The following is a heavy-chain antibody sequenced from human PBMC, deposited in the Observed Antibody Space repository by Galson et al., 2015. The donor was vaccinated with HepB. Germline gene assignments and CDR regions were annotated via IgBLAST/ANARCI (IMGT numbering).Heavy chain of an antibody. CDR2: IKSKTDGGTT. CDR1: GFTFTNAW. V-gene: IGHV3-15*01. D-gene: IGHD1-7*01. CDR3: ATARQGLELDRYYYGMDV. J-gene: IGHJ6*02. Sequence: SLRLSCAASGFTFTNAWMSWVRQAPGKGLEWVGRIKSKTDGGTTDYAAPVKGRFTISRDDSKNTLYLQMNSLKTEDTAVYYCATARQGLELDRYYYGMDVWGQGTTVTVSS.